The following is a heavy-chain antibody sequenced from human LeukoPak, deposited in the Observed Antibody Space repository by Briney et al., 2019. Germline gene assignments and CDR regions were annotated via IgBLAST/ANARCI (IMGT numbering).Heavy chain of an antibody. CDR3: ARGVVVVAATDAFDI. D-gene: IGHD2-15*01. V-gene: IGHV3-48*03. CDR1: GFTFSSYE. J-gene: IGHJ3*02. CDR2: ISSSGSTI. Sequence: GGSLRLSCAASGFTFSSYEMNWVRQAPGKGLEWVSYISSSGSTIYYADSVKGRFTISRDNAKNSLYLQMNSLRAEDTAVYYCARGVVVVAATDAFDIWGQGTMVTVSS.